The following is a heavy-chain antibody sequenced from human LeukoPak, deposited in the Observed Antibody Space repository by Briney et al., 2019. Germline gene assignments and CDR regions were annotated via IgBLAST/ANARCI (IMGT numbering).Heavy chain of an antibody. D-gene: IGHD2-15*01. V-gene: IGHV4-39*01. CDR1: GGSISSGGYY. Sequence: PSETLSLTCTVSGGSISSGGYYWSWIRQPPGKGLEWIGEINHSGSTNYNPSLKSRVTISVDTSKNQFSLKLSSVTAADTAVYYCARHWWYRAPNWFDPWGQGTLVTVSS. CDR3: ARHWWYRAPNWFDP. CDR2: INHSGST. J-gene: IGHJ5*02.